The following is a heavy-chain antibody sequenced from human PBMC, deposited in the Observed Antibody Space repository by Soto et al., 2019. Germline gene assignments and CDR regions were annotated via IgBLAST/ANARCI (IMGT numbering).Heavy chain of an antibody. CDR1: GFTFSNYA. V-gene: IGHV3-23*01. D-gene: IGHD1-26*01. Sequence: EVQLLESGGGLVQPGGSLRLSCTASGFTFSNYAMSWVRQAPGKGLEWVSAITRTDSTYYADSVKGRLTISRDNSRNTLYLQMHSLGAEDAALYYCAKALVGEVGATDYWGQGTLVTVSS. J-gene: IGHJ4*02. CDR3: AKALVGEVGATDY. CDR2: ITRTDST.